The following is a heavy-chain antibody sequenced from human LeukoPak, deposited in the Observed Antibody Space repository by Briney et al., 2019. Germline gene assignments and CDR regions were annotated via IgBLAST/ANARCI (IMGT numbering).Heavy chain of an antibody. CDR3: ARDTLNGPFVISLDY. CDR2: ISSSGNTE. Sequence: GGSLRVSCAASGFSLSTYQMNWVRPAPGKGLEWVSHISSSGNTEYYADAVRGRFTMSRDNAKNSLYLQMNSLRAEDTAVYYCARDTLNGPFVISLDYWGQGALVTVSS. D-gene: IGHD3-9*01. CDR1: GFSLSTYQ. V-gene: IGHV3-48*03. J-gene: IGHJ4*02.